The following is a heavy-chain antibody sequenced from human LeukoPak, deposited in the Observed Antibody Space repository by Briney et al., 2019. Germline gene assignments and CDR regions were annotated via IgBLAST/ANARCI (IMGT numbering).Heavy chain of an antibody. D-gene: IGHD3-10*01. J-gene: IGHJ2*01. CDR1: GYTFTAHY. CDR2: IDPNSGGT. CDR3: ARGRGTTMVRGVITNYFDL. V-gene: IGHV1-2*02. Sequence: ASVTVSCTTSGYTFTAHYIHWVRQAPGQGLEWMGWIDPNSGGTNYAQKFLGSVTMAGDTSINTAFMEIRRLRSDDTAIYYCARGRGTTMVRGVITNYFDLWGRGSLVTVSS.